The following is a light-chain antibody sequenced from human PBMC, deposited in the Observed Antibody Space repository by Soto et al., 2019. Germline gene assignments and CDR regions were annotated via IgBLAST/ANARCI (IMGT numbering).Light chain of an antibody. J-gene: IGKJ1*01. CDR2: DAS. V-gene: IGKV1-39*01. Sequence: DIQMTQSPSTLSASVEDRVIITCRASQSISNHLNWYQQKPGKAPKLLIYDASTLQTGVPSRFSGSGSGTDFTLTISYLQSEDFGTYYCQQFYNYPRTFGQGTKVDIK. CDR1: QSISNH. CDR3: QQFYNYPRT.